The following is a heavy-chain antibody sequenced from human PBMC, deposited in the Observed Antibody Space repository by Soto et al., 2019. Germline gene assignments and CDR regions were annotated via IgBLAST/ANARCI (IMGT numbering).Heavy chain of an antibody. CDR2: ISGSGGST. V-gene: IGHV3-23*01. Sequence: LRLSCAASGFTFSSYAMSWVRQAPGKGLEWVSAISGSGGSTYYADSVKGRFTISRDNSKNTLYLQMNSLRAEDTAVYYCAKDPLSWIQSVAYFDYWGQGNLVTVSS. CDR1: GFTFSSYA. D-gene: IGHD5-18*01. CDR3: AKDPLSWIQSVAYFDY. J-gene: IGHJ4*02.